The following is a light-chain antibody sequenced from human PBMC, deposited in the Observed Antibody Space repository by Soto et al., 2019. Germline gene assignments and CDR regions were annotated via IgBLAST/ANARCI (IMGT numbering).Light chain of an antibody. CDR2: EVS. CDR1: SRDVGGYDY. CDR3: SSYTSSSTLVV. Sequence: QSVLTQPASVSGSPGQSVTISCTGTSRDVGGYDYVSWYQQHPGTAPKLMIYEVSNRPSGVSNRFSGSKSGNTASLTISGLQAEDEADYYCSSYTSSSTLVVFGGGTKVTVL. V-gene: IGLV2-14*01. J-gene: IGLJ2*01.